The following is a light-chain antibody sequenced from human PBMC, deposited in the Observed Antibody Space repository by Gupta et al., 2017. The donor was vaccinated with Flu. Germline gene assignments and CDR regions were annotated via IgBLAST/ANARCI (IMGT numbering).Light chain of an antibody. CDR1: YNDIGRYNY. J-gene: IGLJ2*01. V-gene: IGLV2-14*03. Sequence: QSVLTQPASVSGSPGQSITIYCSGNYNDIGRYNYVSWYQQSPGKTPKLLIYEVSIRPSGVSGRFSGSKSGDTASLTISGLQTGDEAEYYCASYTTSNTLVFGGGTKVTVL. CDR2: EVS. CDR3: ASYTTSNTLV.